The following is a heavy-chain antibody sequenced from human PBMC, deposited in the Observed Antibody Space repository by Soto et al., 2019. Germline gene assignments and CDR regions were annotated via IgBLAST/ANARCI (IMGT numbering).Heavy chain of an antibody. D-gene: IGHD2-15*01. CDR1: GFTFSSYG. J-gene: IGHJ4*02. Sequence: QVQLVESGGGVVQPGRSLRLSCAASGFTFSSYGMHWVRQAPGKGLEWVAVIWYDGSNKYYADSVKGRFTISRDNSKNTLYLQMNSLRAEDTAVYYCARDGDRYCSGGSCPVPDGFWGQGTLVTVSS. CDR2: IWYDGSNK. V-gene: IGHV3-33*01. CDR3: ARDGDRYCSGGSCPVPDGF.